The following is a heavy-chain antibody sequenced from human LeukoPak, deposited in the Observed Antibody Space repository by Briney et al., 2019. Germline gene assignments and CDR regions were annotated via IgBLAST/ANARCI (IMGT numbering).Heavy chain of an antibody. V-gene: IGHV4-34*01. J-gene: IGHJ4*02. Sequence: SETLSLTCAVYGGSFSGYYWSWIRQPPGKGLEWIGEINHSGSTNYNPSLKSRVTISVDTSKNQFSLKLSSVTAADTAAYYCARRFGAQGWPYWGQGTLVTVSS. CDR3: ARRFGAQGWPY. D-gene: IGHD3-16*01. CDR2: INHSGST. CDR1: GGSFSGYY.